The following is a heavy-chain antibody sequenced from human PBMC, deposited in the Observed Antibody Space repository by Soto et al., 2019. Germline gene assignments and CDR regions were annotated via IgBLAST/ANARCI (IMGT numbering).Heavy chain of an antibody. Sequence: SVKVSCKASGYTFASDYIHWVRQSPGQGLEWMGIINPSGGSTSYAQKFQGRVTMTRDTSTSTVYMELSSLRSEDTAVYYCARDNPKYYYDSSGYARDYGMDVWGQGTTVTVSS. D-gene: IGHD3-22*01. CDR1: GYTFASDY. J-gene: IGHJ6*02. V-gene: IGHV1-46*01. CDR2: INPSGGST. CDR3: ARDNPKYYYDSSGYARDYGMDV.